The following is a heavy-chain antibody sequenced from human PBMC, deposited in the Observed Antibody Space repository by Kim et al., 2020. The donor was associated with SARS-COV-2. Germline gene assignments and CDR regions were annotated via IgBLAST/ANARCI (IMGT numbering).Heavy chain of an antibody. Sequence: GGSLRLSCAASGFTFSSYGMHWVRQAPGKGLEWVAVISYDGSNKYYADSVKGRFTISRDNSKNTLYLQMNSLRAEDTAVYYCAKDGYSSGWYVRGYYYYGMDVWGQGTTVTVSS. J-gene: IGHJ6*02. CDR3: AKDGYSSGWYVRGYYYYGMDV. CDR2: ISYDGSNK. D-gene: IGHD6-19*01. V-gene: IGHV3-30*18. CDR1: GFTFSSYG.